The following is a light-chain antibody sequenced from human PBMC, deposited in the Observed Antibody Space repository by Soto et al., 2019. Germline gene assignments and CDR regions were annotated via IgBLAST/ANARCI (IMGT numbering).Light chain of an antibody. J-gene: IGKJ3*01. CDR1: QSVRTD. Sequence: DTVLTQSPATLSVSPGERATLSCRASQSVRTDLAWYQHKPGQSPRLLIYGASTRATGIPARFSGSGSGTDCTLTISSPQSEDFAVYYCQQFNNWPPFTFGPGTKVEIK. V-gene: IGKV3-15*01. CDR3: QQFNNWPPFT. CDR2: GAS.